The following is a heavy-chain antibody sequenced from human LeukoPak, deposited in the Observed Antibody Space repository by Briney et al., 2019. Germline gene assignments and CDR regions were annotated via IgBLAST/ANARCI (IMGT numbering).Heavy chain of an antibody. J-gene: IGHJ4*02. CDR2: IYYSGST. CDR3: ARQGYSAYEILDY. CDR1: GXSISSYY. D-gene: IGHD5-12*01. V-gene: IGHV4-59*08. Sequence: ASETLSLTCTASGXSISSYYWSWIRQPPGKGQEWIGYIYYSGSTNYSPSLKSRVTISVDTSKNQFSLKLSSVTAADTAVYYCARQGYSAYEILDYWGQGTLVTVSS.